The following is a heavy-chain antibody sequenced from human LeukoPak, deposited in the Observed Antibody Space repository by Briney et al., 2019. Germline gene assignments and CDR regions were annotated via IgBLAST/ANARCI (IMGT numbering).Heavy chain of an antibody. J-gene: IGHJ3*02. V-gene: IGHV3-21*01. CDR2: ISSSSSYI. Sequence: GGSLRLSCAASGFTFSSYSMNWVRQAPGKGLEWVSSISSSSSYIYYADSVKGRFTISRDNAKNSPYLQMNSLRAEDTAVYYCARDRLVVKGPPRDAFDIWGQGTMVTVSS. CDR3: ARDRLVVKGPPRDAFDI. D-gene: IGHD2-15*01. CDR1: GFTFSSYS.